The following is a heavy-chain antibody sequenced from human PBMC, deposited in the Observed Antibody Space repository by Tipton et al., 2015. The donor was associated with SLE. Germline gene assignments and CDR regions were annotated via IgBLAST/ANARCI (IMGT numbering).Heavy chain of an antibody. CDR1: GGSMNSFY. D-gene: IGHD3-10*01. CDR3: ARDSGAIDY. CDR2: IYHSGST. J-gene: IGHJ4*02. V-gene: IGHV4-59*12. Sequence: TLSLTCTVSGGSMNSFYWSWIRQPPGKGLEWIGEIYHSGSTHYNPSLKSRVTLSMDKSKNHFSLKLTSVTAADTAIYYCARDSGAIDYWGQGTLVTVSS.